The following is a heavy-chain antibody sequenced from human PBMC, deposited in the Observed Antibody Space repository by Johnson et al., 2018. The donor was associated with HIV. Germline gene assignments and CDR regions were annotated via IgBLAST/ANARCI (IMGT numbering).Heavy chain of an antibody. D-gene: IGHD5-18*01. V-gene: IGHV3-66*01. J-gene: IGHJ3*02. CDR3: ARWIQLWVAFDI. Sequence: VQLVESGGGLVQPGGSLRLSCAASGFTFSSYDMHWVRQATGKGLEWVSVIYSGGSTYYADSVKGRFTISRDNSKNTLYLQMNSLRAEDTAVYYCARWIQLWVAFDIWGQGTMVTVSS. CDR1: GFTFSSYD. CDR2: IYSGGST.